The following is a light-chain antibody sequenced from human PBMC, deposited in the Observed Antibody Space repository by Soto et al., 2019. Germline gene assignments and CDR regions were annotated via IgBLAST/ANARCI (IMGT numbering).Light chain of an antibody. CDR3: ATWDDSLRGPVL. Sequence: QSVLSQAPSASGTPGQRVTISCSGSTSNIGSNYVYWYQQLPETAPKLLIYRTHQRPSGVPDRFSASKSDTSASLVNSGLLSEYEAAYYCATWDDSLRGPVLFGGGTKLTVL. J-gene: IGLJ2*01. CDR1: TSNIGSNY. V-gene: IGLV1-47*01. CDR2: RTH.